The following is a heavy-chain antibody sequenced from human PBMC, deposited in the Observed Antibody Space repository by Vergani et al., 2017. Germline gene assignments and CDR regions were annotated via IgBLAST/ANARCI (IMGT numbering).Heavy chain of an antibody. CDR1: GGSFSGYY. Sequence: QVQLQQWGAGLLKPSETLSLTCAVYGGSFSGYYWSWIRQPPGKGLEWIGEINHSGSTNYNQSRKSRVTISVDTSKNQFPLKVSSVTAADTAVYYCARWSLAVAVGHDYWGQGTLVTVSS. CDR3: ARWSLAVAVGHDY. J-gene: IGHJ4*02. CDR2: INHSGST. D-gene: IGHD6-19*01. V-gene: IGHV4-34*01.